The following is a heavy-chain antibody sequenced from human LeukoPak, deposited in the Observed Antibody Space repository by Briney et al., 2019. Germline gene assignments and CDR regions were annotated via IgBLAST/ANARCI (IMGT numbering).Heavy chain of an antibody. CDR3: ARDLNGYSSSWYGGDYYFDY. Sequence: PSETLSLTCTVSGGSISSGSYYWSWIRQPAGKGLEWIGRIYTSGSTNYNPSLKSRVTISVDTSKNQFSLKLGSVTAADTAVYYCARDLNGYSSSWYGGDYYFDYWGQGTLVTVSS. CDR1: GGSISSGSYY. D-gene: IGHD6-13*01. J-gene: IGHJ4*02. CDR2: IYTSGST. V-gene: IGHV4-61*02.